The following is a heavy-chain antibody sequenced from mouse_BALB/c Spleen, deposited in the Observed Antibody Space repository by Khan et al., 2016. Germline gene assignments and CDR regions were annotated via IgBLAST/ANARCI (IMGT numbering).Heavy chain of an antibody. J-gene: IGHJ2*01. V-gene: IGHV5-6-5*01. D-gene: IGHD2-1*01. CDR2: ISSGGST. CDR3: ARGGNYYFHY. CDR1: GFTFSSYA. Sequence: EVELVESGGGLVKPGGSLKLSCAASGFTFSSYAMSWVRQTPEKRLEWVASISSGGSTYYPDSVKGRFTISRDNARNILYLQMSSLRSEDTAMYYCARGGNYYFHYWGQGTTLTVSS.